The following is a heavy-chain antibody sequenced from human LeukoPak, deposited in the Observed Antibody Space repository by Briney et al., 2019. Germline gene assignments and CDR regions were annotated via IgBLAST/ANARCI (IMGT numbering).Heavy chain of an antibody. J-gene: IGHJ6*02. Sequence: ASVKVSCKASGYTFTSYDINWVRQATGQGLEWMGWMNPNSGNTGYAQKFQGRVTMTRNTSISTAYMELSSLRSEDTAVYYCARGGPLQLWPWATKDGMDVWGQGTTVTASS. CDR3: ARGGPLQLWPWATKDGMDV. V-gene: IGHV1-8*01. D-gene: IGHD5-18*01. CDR2: MNPNSGNT. CDR1: GYTFTSYD.